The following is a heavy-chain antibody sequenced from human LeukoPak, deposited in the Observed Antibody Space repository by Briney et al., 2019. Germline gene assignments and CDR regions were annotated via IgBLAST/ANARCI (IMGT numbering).Heavy chain of an antibody. D-gene: IGHD5-24*01. J-gene: IGHJ3*02. Sequence: ASVKVSCKASGYSFNTCSVNWVRQAPGQGFEWMGWINPNSGGTNYAQKFQGWVTMTRDTSISTAYMELSRLRSDDTAVYYCAREDVDAFDIWGQGTMVTVSS. CDR2: INPNSGGT. CDR3: AREDVDAFDI. V-gene: IGHV1-2*04. CDR1: GYSFNTCS.